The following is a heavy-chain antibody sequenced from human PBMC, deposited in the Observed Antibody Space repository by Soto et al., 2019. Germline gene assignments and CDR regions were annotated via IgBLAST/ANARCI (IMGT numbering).Heavy chain of an antibody. Sequence: PSETLSLTCTVSGGSLSSSSYYWGWIRQPPGKGLEWIGSFSYSGRTYYNPSLKSRVTISVDTSKKQFSLKLSSVTAADTAVYYCARHLTTMTTTDYWGQGPLVTVS. V-gene: IGHV4-39*01. J-gene: IGHJ4*02. D-gene: IGHD4-17*01. CDR1: GGSLSSSSYY. CDR3: ARHLTTMTTTDY. CDR2: FSYSGRT.